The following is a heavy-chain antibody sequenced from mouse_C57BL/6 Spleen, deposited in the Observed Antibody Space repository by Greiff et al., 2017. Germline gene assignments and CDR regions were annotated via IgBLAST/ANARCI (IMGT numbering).Heavy chain of an antibody. J-gene: IGHJ2*01. CDR2: INPYNGGT. CDR3: ARSDYRGGYFDY. Sequence: VQLQQSGPVLVKPGASVKMSCKASGYTFTDYYMNWVKQSHGKSLEWIGVINPYNGGTSYNQKFKGKATLTVDKSSSTAYMELNSLTSEDSAVYYCARSDYRGGYFDYWGQGTTLTVAS. CDR1: GYTFTDYY. D-gene: IGHD2-4*01. V-gene: IGHV1-19*01.